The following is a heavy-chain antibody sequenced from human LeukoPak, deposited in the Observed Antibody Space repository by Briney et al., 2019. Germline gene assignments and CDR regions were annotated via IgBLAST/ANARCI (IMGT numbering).Heavy chain of an antibody. J-gene: IGHJ4*02. CDR2: IYSTGST. CDR3: ARQGYTVSYYFLDY. Sequence: SETLSLTCDVSGASVRSYWWGWVRQPPGKGLEWLGRIYSTGSTRFNPSLKSRLTLSIDTSTNQFSLKLTSVTAADTAVYFCARQGYTVSYYFLDYWSQGTLVTVSS. CDR1: GASVRSYW. D-gene: IGHD1-26*01. V-gene: IGHV4-4*07.